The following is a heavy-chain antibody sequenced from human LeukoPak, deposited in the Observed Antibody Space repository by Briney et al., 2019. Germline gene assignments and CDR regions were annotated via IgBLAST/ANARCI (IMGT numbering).Heavy chain of an antibody. CDR1: GFTFSSYA. CDR3: AKTYSSYYYYMDV. J-gene: IGHJ6*03. Sequence: GGSLRLSCAASGFTFSSYAMSWVRQAPGKALEWGSVISGSGGSTYYAVSVKGRFTISRDNSKNTLYLQMNSLRAEDTAVYYCAKTYSSYYYYMDVWGKGTTVTVSS. D-gene: IGHD6-13*01. V-gene: IGHV3-23*01. CDR2: ISGSGGST.